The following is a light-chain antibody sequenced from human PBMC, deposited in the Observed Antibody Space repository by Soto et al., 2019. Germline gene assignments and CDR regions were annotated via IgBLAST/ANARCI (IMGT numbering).Light chain of an antibody. Sequence: EIVLTQSPGTLSLSPGERATLSCRASQSVSSSYLAWYQQKPGQAPRLLIYGASSRATGIPDRFSGSGSGTDFALTISRLEPEDFAVYYCRQYGRPTWTFGQGTKVEIK. V-gene: IGKV3-20*01. CDR3: RQYGRPTWT. J-gene: IGKJ1*01. CDR1: QSVSSSY. CDR2: GAS.